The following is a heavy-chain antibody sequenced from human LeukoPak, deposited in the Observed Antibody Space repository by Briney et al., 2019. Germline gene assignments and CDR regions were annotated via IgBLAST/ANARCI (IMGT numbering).Heavy chain of an antibody. J-gene: IGHJ4*02. CDR3: AKVSGYSSGWYRD. CDR2: ISSSSSTI. CDR1: GFTFSSYS. V-gene: IGHV3-48*01. Sequence: GGSLRLSCAASGFTFSSYSMNWVRQAPGKGLEWVSYISSSSSTIYYADSVKGRFTISRDNAKNSLYLQMNSLRAEDTAVYYCAKVSGYSSGWYRDWGQGTLVTVSS. D-gene: IGHD6-19*01.